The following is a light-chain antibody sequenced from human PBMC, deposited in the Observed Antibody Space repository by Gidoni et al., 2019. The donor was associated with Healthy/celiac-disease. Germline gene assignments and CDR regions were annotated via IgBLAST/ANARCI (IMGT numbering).Light chain of an antibody. CDR2: KGS. Sequence: DIQMTQSPSTLSASVGDRVTITCRASQSISSWLAWYQQKPGKAPKLLIYKGSSLESGVPSRFSGSGSGTEFTLTISSLQPDDFATYYCQQYNSPWTFXQXTKVEIK. J-gene: IGKJ1*01. CDR1: QSISSW. V-gene: IGKV1-5*03. CDR3: QQYNSPWT.